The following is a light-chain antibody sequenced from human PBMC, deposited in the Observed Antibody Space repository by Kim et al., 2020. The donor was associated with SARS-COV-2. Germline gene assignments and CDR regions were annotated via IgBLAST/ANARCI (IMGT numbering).Light chain of an antibody. CDR3: QQYDNLPIT. CDR1: QGISNY. V-gene: IGKV1-33*01. CDR2: DVS. Sequence: SVGDRVTITCQASQGISNYLNWYQQKPGKVPKVLIYDVSNLETGVPSRCSGSGSGTDFTFTISSLQPEDVATYYCQQYDNLPITFGQGTRLEIK. J-gene: IGKJ5*01.